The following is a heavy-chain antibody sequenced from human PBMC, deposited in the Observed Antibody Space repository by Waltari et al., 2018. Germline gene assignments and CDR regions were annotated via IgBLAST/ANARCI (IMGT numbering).Heavy chain of an antibody. D-gene: IGHD6-19*01. CDR1: GYTLTELS. CDR2: FDPEDGET. Sequence: QVQLVQSGAEVKKPGASVKVSCKVSGYTLTELSMHWVRQAPGTGLEWMGGFDPEDGETIYAQKFQGRVTMTEDTSTDTAYMELSSLRSEDTAVYYCATNRGIAVAADRNYYYYGMDVWGQGTTVTVSS. J-gene: IGHJ6*02. V-gene: IGHV1-24*01. CDR3: ATNRGIAVAADRNYYYYGMDV.